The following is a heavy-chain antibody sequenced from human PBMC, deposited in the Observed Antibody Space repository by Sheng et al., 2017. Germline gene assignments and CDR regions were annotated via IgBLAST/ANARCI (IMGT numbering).Heavy chain of an antibody. J-gene: IGHJ4*02. V-gene: IGHV4-39*01. CDR2: IFYTGTI. CDR3: ASLVAFPGDFVGSDS. CDR1: GGSLSSSLYY. D-gene: IGHD2-21*02. Sequence: QLQLQESGPGLVKPSETLSLTCNVSGGSLSSSLYYWGWIRQPPGKGLEWIGSIFYTGTILLQPSLKSRLTMSVDVSRNQFSLNLRSVTAADTALYFCASLVAFPGDFVGSDSWGQGTLVTVSS.